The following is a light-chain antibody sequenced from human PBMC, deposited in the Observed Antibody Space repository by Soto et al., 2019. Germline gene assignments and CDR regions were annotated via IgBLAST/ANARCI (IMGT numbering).Light chain of an antibody. V-gene: IGKV3-15*01. Sequence: DIEMTQSPATLSVSPGERGTLSCRASQSVSSNLAWYQQRPGQAPNLLIYAASTRPPGVPARFSGSGSGKEFPPTISRLQSEDFAVYYCQQYHNSLTFGGGTKVDIK. CDR3: QQYHNSLT. CDR1: QSVSSN. CDR2: AAS. J-gene: IGKJ4*01.